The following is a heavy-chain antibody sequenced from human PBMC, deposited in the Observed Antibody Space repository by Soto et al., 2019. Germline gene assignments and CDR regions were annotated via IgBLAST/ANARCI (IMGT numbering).Heavy chain of an antibody. CDR3: ATLLGSHQHYYFGIDV. CDR2: IYYSGGT. D-gene: IGHD2-2*01. CDR1: GYSMTSGGYY. Sequence: QMQLQESGPELVKPSQTLSLICTVSGYSMTSGGYYWSWIRHLPGKGLEWIGYIYYSGGTQFNPSLKGRVSMSVDTSKNQCSLRLSSVTAADTAVYYCATLLGSHQHYYFGIDVWGQGTTVTVSS. V-gene: IGHV4-31*03. J-gene: IGHJ6*02.